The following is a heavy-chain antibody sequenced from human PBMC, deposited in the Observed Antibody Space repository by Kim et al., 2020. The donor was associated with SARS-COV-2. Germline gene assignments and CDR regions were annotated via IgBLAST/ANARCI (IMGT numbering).Heavy chain of an antibody. CDR1: GGSISSYY. J-gene: IGHJ4*02. CDR3: AFSRDGYNYGY. Sequence: SETLSLTCTVSGGSISSYYWSWIRQPPGKGLEWIGCIYYSGSTNYNPSLKSRVTISVDTSKNQFSLKLSSVTAADTAVYYCAFSRDGYNYGYWGQGTLVTVSS. V-gene: IGHV4-59*01. CDR2: IYYSGST. D-gene: IGHD5-12*01.